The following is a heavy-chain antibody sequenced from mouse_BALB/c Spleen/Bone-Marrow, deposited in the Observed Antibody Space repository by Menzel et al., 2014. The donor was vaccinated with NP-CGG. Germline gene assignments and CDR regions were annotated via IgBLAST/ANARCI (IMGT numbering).Heavy chain of an antibody. V-gene: IGHV1-77*01. D-gene: IGHD2-14*01. CDR2: IYPGSGNT. CDR3: ARGGYYRYDGFAY. J-gene: IGHJ3*01. CDR1: GYTFTDYY. Sequence: LEESGAELARPGASVKLSCKASGYTFTDYYINWVRRRTGQGLEWIGEIYPGSGNTYYNEKFKGKATLTADKSSSTAYMQLSSLTSEDSAVYFCARGGYYRYDGFAYWGQGTLVTVSA.